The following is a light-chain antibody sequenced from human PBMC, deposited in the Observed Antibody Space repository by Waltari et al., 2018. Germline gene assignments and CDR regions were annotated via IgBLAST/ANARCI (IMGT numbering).Light chain of an antibody. CDR1: TSDIGDNY. J-gene: IGLJ1*01. CDR2: EDN. CDR3: GTWDSGLRGV. Sequence: QSVLTQPPSVSAAPGQKVTISCSGNTSDIGDNYVSWYQQLPGTAPKLLIYEDNRPPAGISDRCSGSKAGTSATLGITGLQTGDEADYFCGTWDSGLRGVFGTGTKVTVL. V-gene: IGLV1-51*02.